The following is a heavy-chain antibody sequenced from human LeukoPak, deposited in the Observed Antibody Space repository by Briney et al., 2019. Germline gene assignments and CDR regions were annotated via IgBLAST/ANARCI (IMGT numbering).Heavy chain of an antibody. Sequence: GGSLRLSCAASGFTFSIYAMTWVRHTPGKGLEWVSTISSGGRTYYADSVKGRFTISKDNSRNTLYLQMNSLRAEDTAVYYCAKTFIAVANPIDYWGQGTLVTVSS. CDR3: AKTFIAVANPIDY. CDR2: ISSGGRT. J-gene: IGHJ4*02. CDR1: GFTFSIYA. D-gene: IGHD6-19*01. V-gene: IGHV3-23*01.